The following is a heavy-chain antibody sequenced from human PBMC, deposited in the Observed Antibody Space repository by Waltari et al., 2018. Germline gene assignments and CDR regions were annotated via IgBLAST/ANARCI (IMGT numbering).Heavy chain of an antibody. D-gene: IGHD6-13*01. J-gene: IGHJ5*02. V-gene: IGHV4-4*07. CDR1: GGSISSYY. CDR2: IYTSGST. CDR3: ARGPIAAAGTGWFDP. Sequence: QVQLQESGPGLVKPSETLSLTCTVSGGSISSYYWSWIRQPAGKGLEWIGRIYTSGSTNYNPSPKSQGTRSVDTSKNQFSLKLSSVTAADTAVYYCARGPIAAAGTGWFDPWGQGTLVTVSS.